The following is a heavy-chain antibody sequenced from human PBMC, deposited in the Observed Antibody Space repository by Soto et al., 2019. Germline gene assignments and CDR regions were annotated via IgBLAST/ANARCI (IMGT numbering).Heavy chain of an antibody. D-gene: IGHD3-3*02. J-gene: IGHJ5*02. Sequence: PSETLSVTCTVSVYSIISSDFYWGWVRHPPGKGLEWIGSIFYLGSSYYNPSLKSRVTMSVDTSKNQFSLRLRSVTAADTALYFCARHSLALRKNNWFDPWGQGIMVTVSS. CDR2: IFYLGSS. V-gene: IGHV4-39*01. CDR1: VYSIISSDFY. CDR3: ARHSLALRKNNWFDP.